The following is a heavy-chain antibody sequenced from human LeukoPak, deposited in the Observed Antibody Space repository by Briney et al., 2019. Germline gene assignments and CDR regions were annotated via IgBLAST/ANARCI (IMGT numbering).Heavy chain of an antibody. D-gene: IGHD1-14*01. CDR1: GYTFTSYG. CDR3: ARDSAESALDAFDI. Sequence: ASVKVSCKASGYTFTSYGTSWVRQAPGQGLEWMGWISAYNGNTNYAQKLQGRVTMTTDTSTSTAYMELRSLRSDDTAVYYCARDSAESALDAFDIWGQGTMVTVSS. V-gene: IGHV1-18*01. J-gene: IGHJ3*02. CDR2: ISAYNGNT.